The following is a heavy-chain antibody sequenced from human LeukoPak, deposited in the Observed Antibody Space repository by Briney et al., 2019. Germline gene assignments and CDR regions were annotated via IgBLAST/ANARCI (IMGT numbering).Heavy chain of an antibody. V-gene: IGHV3-30*19. D-gene: IGHD3-22*01. CDR1: GFTSRTYG. CDR2: ISYDGNNK. Sequence: GGSLRLSCAASGFTSRTYGMHWVRQAPGKGLEWVAVISYDGNNKYYADSVKGRFTISRDNSKNTLYLQMNSLRPEDTAVYYCTGATGGGYYSNIDYWGQGTLVTVSS. CDR3: TGATGGGYYSNIDY. J-gene: IGHJ4*02.